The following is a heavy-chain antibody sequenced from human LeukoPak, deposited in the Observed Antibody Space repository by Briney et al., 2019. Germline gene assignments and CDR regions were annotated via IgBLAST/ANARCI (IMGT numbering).Heavy chain of an antibody. D-gene: IGHD3-10*01. Sequence: SVKVSCEASGGTFSSYAISWVRQAPGQGLEWMGGIIPIFGTANYAQKFQGRVTITTDESTSTAYMELSSLRSEDTAVYYCARVGSEGGSGSWYYYYYMDVWGKGTTVTVSS. CDR1: GGTFSSYA. CDR2: IIPIFGTA. J-gene: IGHJ6*03. V-gene: IGHV1-69*05. CDR3: ARVGSEGGSGSWYYYYYMDV.